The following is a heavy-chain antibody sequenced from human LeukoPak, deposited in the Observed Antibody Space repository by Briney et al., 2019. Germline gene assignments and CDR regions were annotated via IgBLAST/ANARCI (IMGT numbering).Heavy chain of an antibody. D-gene: IGHD4-11*01. J-gene: IGHJ6*02. CDR2: INNDGRTT. CDR1: GFTFSDYW. CDR3: ARVKTGYSNHYYYYGMDV. Sequence: PGGSLRLSCAASGFTFSDYWIHWVRQAPGKGLVWVSRINNDGRTTTYADSVKGRFTISRDNAKNTLYLQMNILRTEDTAVYYCARVKTGYSNHYYYYGMDVWGQGTTVTVSS. V-gene: IGHV3-74*03.